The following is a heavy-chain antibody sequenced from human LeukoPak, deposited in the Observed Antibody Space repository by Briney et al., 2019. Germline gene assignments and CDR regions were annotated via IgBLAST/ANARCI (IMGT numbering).Heavy chain of an antibody. CDR3: ARHWETSSWYVDY. Sequence: SETLSLTCTVSGGSISSYHWSWIRQPPGKGLEWIGYISYSGSTNYNPSLKSRVTMSVDTSKNQLSLKLSSVTAADTAVYYCARHWETSSWYVDYWGQGTLVTVSS. J-gene: IGHJ4*02. D-gene: IGHD6-13*01. CDR1: GGSISSYH. V-gene: IGHV4-59*08. CDR2: ISYSGST.